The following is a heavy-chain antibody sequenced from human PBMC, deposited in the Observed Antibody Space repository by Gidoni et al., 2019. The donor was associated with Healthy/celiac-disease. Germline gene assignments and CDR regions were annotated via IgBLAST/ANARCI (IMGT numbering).Heavy chain of an antibody. CDR2: ISYDGSNK. CDR3: ARDGRAWEDYYYGMDV. J-gene: IGHJ6*02. Sequence: QVQLVESGGGVVQPGRSLRLSCAASGFTFSSYAMHWVRQAPGKGLEWVAVISYDGSNKYYADSVKGRFTISRDNSKNTLYLQMNSLRAEDTAVHYCARDGRAWEDYYYGMDVWGQGTTVTVSS. D-gene: IGHD1-26*01. V-gene: IGHV3-30-3*01. CDR1: GFTFSSYA.